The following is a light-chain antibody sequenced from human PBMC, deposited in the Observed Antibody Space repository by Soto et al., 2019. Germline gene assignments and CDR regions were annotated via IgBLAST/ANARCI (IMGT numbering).Light chain of an antibody. CDR3: CSSAPESTYV. CDR2: KGT. J-gene: IGLJ1*01. CDR1: SSDVGAYNS. V-gene: IGLV2-23*01. Sequence: QSALAQPASVSGSPGQSVTISCTGTSSDVGAYNSVSWYQQHPDKAPQLMIYKGTQRPSGVSNRFSGSTSGNAASPTISGLQAGDEADYFCCSSAPESTYVFGTGTKLTVL.